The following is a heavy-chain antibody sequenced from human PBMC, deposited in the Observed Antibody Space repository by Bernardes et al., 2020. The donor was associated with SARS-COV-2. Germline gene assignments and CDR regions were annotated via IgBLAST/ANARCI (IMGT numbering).Heavy chain of an antibody. Sequence: GGSLRLSCEASGFRFSEYAMNWVRKAPGKGLEWLSYISSRSTTIYVADTVKGRFAISRDNAKNSVYLQMNSLRAEDTAVYYCARGRGAVAPMDHWGQGTLVTVSS. V-gene: IGHV3-48*01. J-gene: IGHJ4*02. D-gene: IGHD1-26*01. CDR3: ARGRGAVAPMDH. CDR1: GFRFSEYA. CDR2: ISSRSTTI.